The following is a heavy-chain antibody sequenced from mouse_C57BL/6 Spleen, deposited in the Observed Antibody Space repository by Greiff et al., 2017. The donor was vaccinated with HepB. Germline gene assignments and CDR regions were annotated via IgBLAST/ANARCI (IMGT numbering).Heavy chain of an antibody. J-gene: IGHJ1*03. D-gene: IGHD1-1*01. CDR1: GFNIKDYY. Sequence: EVQLQQSGAELVKPGASVKLSCTASGFNIKDYYMHWVKQRTEQGLEWIGRIDPEDGETKYAPKFQGKATITADPSSNTAYLQLSSLTSEDTAVYYCARTTVVPYGDYWYFDVWGTGTTVTVSS. CDR2: IDPEDGET. V-gene: IGHV14-2*01. CDR3: ARTTVVPYGDYWYFDV.